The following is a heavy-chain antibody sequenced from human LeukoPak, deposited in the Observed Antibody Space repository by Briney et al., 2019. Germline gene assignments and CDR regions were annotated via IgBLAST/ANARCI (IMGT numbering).Heavy chain of an antibody. Sequence: GGSLRLSCAASGFSFSHYSMTWARQAPGKGLEWVAVISYDGSNKYYADSVKGRFTISRDNSKNTLYLQMNSLRAEDTAVYYCARARAERRFLEWLSPVYYYYGMDVWGQGTTVTVSS. CDR1: GFSFSHYS. D-gene: IGHD3-3*01. J-gene: IGHJ6*02. CDR3: ARARAERRFLEWLSPVYYYYGMDV. CDR2: ISYDGSNK. V-gene: IGHV3-30-3*01.